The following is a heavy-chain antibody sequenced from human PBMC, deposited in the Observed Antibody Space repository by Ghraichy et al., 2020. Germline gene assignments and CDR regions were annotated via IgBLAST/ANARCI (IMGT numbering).Heavy chain of an antibody. CDR3: ARDSGTSSSSRGYFDY. V-gene: IGHV4-59*01. J-gene: IGHJ4*02. CDR1: GGSISSYY. CDR2: IYYSGST. Sequence: SQTLSLTCTVSGGSISSYYWSWIRQPPGKGLEWIGYIYYSGSTNYNPSLKSRVTISVDTSKNQFSLKLSSVTAADTAVYYCARDSGTSSSSRGYFDYWGQGTLVTVSS. D-gene: IGHD6-6*01.